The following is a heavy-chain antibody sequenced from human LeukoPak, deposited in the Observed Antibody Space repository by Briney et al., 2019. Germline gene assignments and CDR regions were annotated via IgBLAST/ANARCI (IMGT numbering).Heavy chain of an antibody. CDR2: MNPNSGNT. CDR3: AKKWGATIGYYYYYYMDV. D-gene: IGHD1-26*01. Sequence: GASVKVSCKASGYTFTSYDINWVRQATGQGLEWMGWMNPNSGNTGYAQKFQGRVTMTRNTPISTAYMELSSLRSEDTAVYYCAKKWGATIGYYYYYYMDVWGKGTTVTVSS. CDR1: GYTFTSYD. V-gene: IGHV1-8*01. J-gene: IGHJ6*03.